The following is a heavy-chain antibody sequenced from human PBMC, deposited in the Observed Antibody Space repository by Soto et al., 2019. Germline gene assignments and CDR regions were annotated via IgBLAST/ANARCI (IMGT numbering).Heavy chain of an antibody. CDR1: GGSISSYY. D-gene: IGHD6-6*01. Sequence: SETLSLTCTVSGGSISSYYWSWIRQPPGKGLEWIGYIYYSGSTNYNPSLKSRVTISVDTSKNQFSLKLSSVTAADTAVYYCARAARAPQVLNYFDYWGQGTLVTVSS. CDR3: ARAARAPQVLNYFDY. V-gene: IGHV4-59*08. J-gene: IGHJ4*02. CDR2: IYYSGST.